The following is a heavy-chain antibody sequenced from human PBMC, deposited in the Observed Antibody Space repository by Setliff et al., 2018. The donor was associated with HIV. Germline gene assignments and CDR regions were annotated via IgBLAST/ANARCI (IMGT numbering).Heavy chain of an antibody. CDR1: GYTFTSYA. CDR3: ARLDVDIVATMTFDY. V-gene: IGHV1-3*01. J-gene: IGHJ4*02. D-gene: IGHD5-12*01. Sequence: ASVKVSCKASGYTFTSYAMHWVRQAPGQRLEWMGWINAGNGNTKYSQKFQVRVTITRDTSASTAYMELSSLRSEDTAVYYCARLDVDIVATMTFDYLGQRTLVTVSS. CDR2: INAGNGNT.